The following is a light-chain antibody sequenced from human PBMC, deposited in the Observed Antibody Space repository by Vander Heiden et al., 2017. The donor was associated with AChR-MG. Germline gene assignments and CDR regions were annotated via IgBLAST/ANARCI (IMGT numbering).Light chain of an antibody. V-gene: IGKV1-5*03. CDR3: QQYHSFSPWT. CDR2: KAS. J-gene: IGKJ1*01. Sequence: DIQVTQSPSTLSASVGDRVTITCRASQSLNNWLAWYQQNPGKAPKLLIHKASNLQSGVPPRFSGSGSGTEFTLTITSLQPDDFATYYCQQYHSFSPWTFGQGTKVEIK. CDR1: QSLNNW.